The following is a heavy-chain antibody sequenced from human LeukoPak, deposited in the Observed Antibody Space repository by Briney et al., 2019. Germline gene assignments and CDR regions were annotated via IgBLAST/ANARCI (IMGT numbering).Heavy chain of an antibody. CDR1: GYTFTDYY. V-gene: IGHV1-2*02. CDR2: INPNSGGT. J-gene: IGHJ4*02. CDR3: ARWDPTYDIAASGTSNYY. D-gene: IGHD6-13*01. Sequence: ASVKVSCKASGYTFTDYYMHWVRQAPGQGLEWMGCINPNSGGTNYAQKFQGGVTMTRDTSISTAYMELSRLRSDDTAVYYCARWDPTYDIAASGTSNYYWGQGTLVTVSS.